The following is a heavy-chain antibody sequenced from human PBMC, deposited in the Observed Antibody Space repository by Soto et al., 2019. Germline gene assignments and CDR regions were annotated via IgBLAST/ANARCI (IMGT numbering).Heavy chain of an antibody. Sequence: QVQLVESGGGVVQPGRSLRLSCAASGFTFSSYGMHWVRQAPGKGLEWVAVISYDGSNKYYADSVKGRFTISRDNSKNTLYLQMNSLRAEDTAVYYCAKGPAIVLVPDAMNYYYGMEVWGQGTTVTVSS. J-gene: IGHJ6*02. V-gene: IGHV3-30*18. D-gene: IGHD2-2*01. CDR1: GFTFSSYG. CDR2: ISYDGSNK. CDR3: AKGPAIVLVPDAMNYYYGMEV.